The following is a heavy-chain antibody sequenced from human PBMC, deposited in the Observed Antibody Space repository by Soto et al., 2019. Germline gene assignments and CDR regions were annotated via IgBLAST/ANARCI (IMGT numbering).Heavy chain of an antibody. V-gene: IGHV1-69*01. CDR3: GGGGGAGIVVVGSFDY. CDR1: GGTFSSYA. J-gene: IGHJ4*02. Sequence: QVQLVQSGAEVKKPGSSVKVSCKASGGTFSSYAISWVRQAPGQGLEWMGGIIPIFGTAKYAQKFQGRVTITGDESRRAAYMELSSLGSGDTAVYYCGGGGGAGIVVVGSFDYWGQGTLVTVSS. D-gene: IGHD2-15*01. CDR2: IIPIFGTA.